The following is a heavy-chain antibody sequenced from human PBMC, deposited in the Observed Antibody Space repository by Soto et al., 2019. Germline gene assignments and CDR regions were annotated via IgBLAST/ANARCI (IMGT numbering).Heavy chain of an antibody. J-gene: IGHJ4*02. CDR1: GFIFGDYS. CDR2: VSGSRGYI. Sequence: GGSLRLSCAASGFIFGDYSMNWVRQAPGKGLEWVSAVSGSRGYIYYGDSVKGRFTISRGNTKNSVVLQMKNMRAEDTAVYYCARDGAAALDSWGPGTLVTVSS. V-gene: IGHV3-21*01. D-gene: IGHD6-13*01. CDR3: ARDGAAALDS.